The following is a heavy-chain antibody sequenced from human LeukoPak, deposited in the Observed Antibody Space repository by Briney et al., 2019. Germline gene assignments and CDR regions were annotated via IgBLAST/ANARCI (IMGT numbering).Heavy chain of an antibody. CDR1: GGSISSSSYY. CDR2: INHSGST. V-gene: IGHV4-39*07. Sequence: SETLSLTCTVSGGSISSSSYYWGWIRQPPGKGLEWIGEINHSGSTNYNPSLKSRVTISVDTSKNQFSLKLSSVTAADTAVYYCARGYGSGSYYNYWGQGTLVTVSS. J-gene: IGHJ4*02. CDR3: ARGYGSGSYYNY. D-gene: IGHD3-10*01.